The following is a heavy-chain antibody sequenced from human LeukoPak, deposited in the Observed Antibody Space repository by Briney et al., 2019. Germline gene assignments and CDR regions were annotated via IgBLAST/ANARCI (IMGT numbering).Heavy chain of an antibody. V-gene: IGHV3-21*01. J-gene: IGHJ6*02. CDR2: ISSSSSYI. CDR3: ARGQAGEYGYYGMDV. Sequence: GGSLGLSCAASGFTFSSYSMNWVRQAPGKGLEWVSSISSSSSYIYYADSVKGLFTISRDNAKNSLYLQMNSLRVEDTALYYCARGQAGEYGYYGMDVWGQGTTVTVSS. D-gene: IGHD3-10*01. CDR1: GFTFSSYS.